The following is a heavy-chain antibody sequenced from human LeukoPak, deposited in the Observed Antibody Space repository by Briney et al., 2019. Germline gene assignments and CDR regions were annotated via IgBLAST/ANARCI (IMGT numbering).Heavy chain of an antibody. Sequence: GGSLRLSCTGSGFNFNMFAMNWVRQAPGQGLEWVSGLSRGGGTTNYADSVKGRFTISRDKSKNMVFLQMNSLRPEGTAVYYRAKEQRIRHCSEGVCMEGYYFDYWGQGSLVTVSS. J-gene: IGHJ4*02. CDR1: GFNFNMFA. V-gene: IGHV3-23*01. D-gene: IGHD2-8*01. CDR3: AKEQRIRHCSEGVCMEGYYFDY. CDR2: LSRGGGTT.